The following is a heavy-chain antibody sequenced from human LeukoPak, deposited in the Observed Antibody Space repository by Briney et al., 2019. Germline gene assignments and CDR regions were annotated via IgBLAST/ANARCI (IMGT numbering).Heavy chain of an antibody. CDR1: GGSINTANYY. D-gene: IGHD4-17*01. CDR3: ARDRYGDFEDY. V-gene: IGHV4-30-4*08. Sequence: SQTLSLTCNVSGGSINTANYYWTWIRQPPGKGLEWIGYISYSGTPYYNPSLNSRVTISLGTSKNQFSLILNSVTAADTAMYYCARDRYGDFEDYWGEGTLVSVCS. CDR2: ISYSGTP. J-gene: IGHJ4*02.